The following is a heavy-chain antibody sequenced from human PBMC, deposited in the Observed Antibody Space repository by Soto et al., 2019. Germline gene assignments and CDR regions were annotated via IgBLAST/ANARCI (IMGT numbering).Heavy chain of an antibody. CDR2: IIPIFSTA. Sequence: SVKVSCKASGGTFSSYAISWVRQAPGQGLEWMGGIIPIFSTANYAQKFQGRVTITADESTSTAYMELSSLRSEDTAVYYCARGRPQYYYDSSGYYAGLDYWGQGTLVTVSS. CDR1: GGTFSSYA. V-gene: IGHV1-69*13. J-gene: IGHJ4*02. D-gene: IGHD3-22*01. CDR3: ARGRPQYYYDSSGYYAGLDY.